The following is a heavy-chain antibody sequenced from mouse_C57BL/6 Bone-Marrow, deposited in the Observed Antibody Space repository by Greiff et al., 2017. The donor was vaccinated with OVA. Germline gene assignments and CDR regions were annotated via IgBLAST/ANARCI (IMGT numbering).Heavy chain of an antibody. V-gene: IGHV8-12*01. J-gene: IGHJ1*03. Sequence: QVTLKVSGPGILQSSQTLSLTCSFSGFSLSTSGMGVSWIRQPSGKGLEWLAHIYWDDDKRYNPSLKSRLTISKDTSRNQVFLKITSVDTADTATYYWARRVPNYYGSRHWYFDVWGTGTTVTVSS. CDR3: ARRVPNYYGSRHWYFDV. CDR2: IYWDDDK. CDR1: GFSLSTSGMG. D-gene: IGHD1-1*01.